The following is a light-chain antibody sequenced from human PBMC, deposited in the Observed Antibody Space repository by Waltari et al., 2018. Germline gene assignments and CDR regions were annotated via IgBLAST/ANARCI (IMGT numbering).Light chain of an antibody. J-gene: IGKJ2*01. V-gene: IGKV3-15*01. Sequence: EIVMTQSPGTLSVFPGEKATLSCRASQSVSSNLAWYQQKPGQSPRLLIYGASTRATGIPARFSGSGSGTDFTLTISSLQSEDFAVYYCQHSDTFGQGTKLEIK. CDR3: QHSDT. CDR2: GAS. CDR1: QSVSSN.